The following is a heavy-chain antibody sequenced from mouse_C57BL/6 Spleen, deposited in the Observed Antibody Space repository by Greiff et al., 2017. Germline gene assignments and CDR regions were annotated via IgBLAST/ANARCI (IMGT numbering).Heavy chain of an antibody. D-gene: IGHD2-5*01. V-gene: IGHV1-80*01. CDR2: IYPGDGAT. CDR1: GYAFSSYW. CDR3: SHSNYEDWYFDV. J-gene: IGHJ1*03. Sequence: LQESGAELVKPGASVKISCKASGYAFSSYWMNWVKQRPGKGLEWIGQIYPGDGATSYNGKFKGKATLTADKSSSTAYMQLSSLTSEDSAVXVCSHSNYEDWYFDVWGTGTTVTVSS.